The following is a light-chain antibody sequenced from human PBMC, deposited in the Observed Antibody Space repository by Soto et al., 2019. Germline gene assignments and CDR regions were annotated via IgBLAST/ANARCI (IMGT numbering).Light chain of an antibody. CDR1: QSISSW. CDR3: QQYNRYWT. V-gene: IGKV1-5*01. J-gene: IGKJ1*01. CDR2: DVS. Sequence: DIQMTQSPSTLSSSVLERFTITCRASQSISSWLAWYQQKPGKAPKHLIYDVSSLESGVPSRFSGSGSETEFTLTISSLLPDDFATYYCQQYNRYWTFGQGTKVDI.